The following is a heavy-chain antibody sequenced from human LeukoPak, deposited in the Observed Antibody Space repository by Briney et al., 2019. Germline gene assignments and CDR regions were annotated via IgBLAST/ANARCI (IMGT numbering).Heavy chain of an antibody. Sequence: SETLSLTCTVSGGSISSGDYCWSWIRQPPGKGLEWIGYIYYSGSTYYNPSLKSRVTISVDTSKNQFSLKLSSVTAADTAVYYCARADDPGLVYFDYWGQGTLVTVSS. D-gene: IGHD6-6*01. CDR2: IYYSGST. V-gene: IGHV4-30-4*01. CDR3: ARADDPGLVYFDY. J-gene: IGHJ4*02. CDR1: GGSISSGDYC.